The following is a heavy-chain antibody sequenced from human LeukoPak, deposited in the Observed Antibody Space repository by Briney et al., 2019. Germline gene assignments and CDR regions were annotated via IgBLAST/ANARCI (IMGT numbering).Heavy chain of an antibody. J-gene: IGHJ4*02. CDR1: GGSISNGDYY. Sequence: SETLSLTCSVSGGSISNGDYYWSWIRQHPEKGLEWIGYIYYSGSAYYNPSLKGRVTVSIDTTKNQFSLRLSSVTAADTAVYYCARADFSGGYFASFDYWGQGTLVTVSS. CDR3: ARADFSGGYFASFDY. D-gene: IGHD3-22*01. V-gene: IGHV4-31*03. CDR2: IYYSGSA.